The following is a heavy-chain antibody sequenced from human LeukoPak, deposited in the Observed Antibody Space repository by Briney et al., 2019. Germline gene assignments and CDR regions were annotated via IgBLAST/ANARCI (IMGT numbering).Heavy chain of an antibody. J-gene: IGHJ4*02. V-gene: IGHV1-18*01. CDR2: IRVYNGDT. Sequence: GASVKVSCKASGYTFTNYDVSWVRQAPGQGLEWMGWIRVYNGDTNYAQKFKGRVTMTTDTSTNTAYMELRSLGSDDTAVYYCARGGSRVTTINILDYWGQGALVTVSS. D-gene: IGHD5-24*01. CDR1: GYTFTNYD. CDR3: ARGGSRVTTINILDY.